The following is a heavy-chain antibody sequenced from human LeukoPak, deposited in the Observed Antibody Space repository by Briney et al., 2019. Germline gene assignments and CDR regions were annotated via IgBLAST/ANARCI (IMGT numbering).Heavy chain of an antibody. V-gene: IGHV3-53*01. CDR2: IYSGGST. CDR1: GFTVSSNY. CDR3: ARALYYDSSGFPLPFDY. D-gene: IGHD3-22*01. Sequence: QTGGSPRLSCAASGFTVSSNYMSWVRQAPGKGLEWVSVIYSGGSTYYADSVKGRFTISRDNSKNTLYLQMNSLRAEDTAVYYCARALYYDSSGFPLPFDYWGQGTLVTVSS. J-gene: IGHJ4*02.